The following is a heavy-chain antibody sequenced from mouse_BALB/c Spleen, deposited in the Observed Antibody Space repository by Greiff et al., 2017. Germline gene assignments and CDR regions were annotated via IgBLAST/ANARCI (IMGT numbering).Heavy chain of an antibody. Sequence: EVQRVESGPGLVKPSQSLSLTCTVTGYSITSDYAWNWIRQFPGNKLEWMGYISYSGSTSYNPSLKSRISITRDTSKNQFFLQLNSVTTEDTATYYCARDLLDYGDEPTFAYWGQGTLVTVSA. CDR3: ARDLLDYGDEPTFAY. J-gene: IGHJ3*01. D-gene: IGHD2-4*01. V-gene: IGHV3-2*02. CDR1: GYSITSDYA. CDR2: ISYSGST.